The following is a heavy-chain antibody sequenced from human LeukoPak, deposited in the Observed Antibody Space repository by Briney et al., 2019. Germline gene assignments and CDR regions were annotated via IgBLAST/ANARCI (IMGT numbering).Heavy chain of an antibody. Sequence: GGSLRLSCAASGFTFSSYEMNWVRPAPGKGLEWVSYISSSGSTIYYADPVKGRFTISRDNAKNSLYLQMNSLRAEDTAVYYCARELRYFDWSHEYYYGMDVWGQGTTVTVSS. V-gene: IGHV3-48*03. D-gene: IGHD3-9*01. CDR2: ISSSGSTI. J-gene: IGHJ6*02. CDR3: ARELRYFDWSHEYYYGMDV. CDR1: GFTFSSYE.